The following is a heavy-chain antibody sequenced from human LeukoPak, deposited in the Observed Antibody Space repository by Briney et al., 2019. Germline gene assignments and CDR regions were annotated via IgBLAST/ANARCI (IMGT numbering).Heavy chain of an antibody. Sequence: SVKVSCKASGGTFSSCAISWVRQAPGQGLEWMGGIIPIFGTANYAQKFQGRVTITADESTSTAYMELSSLRAEDTALYICAREYSETYLVESWGQGTLVTVSS. CDR1: GGTFSSCA. CDR3: AREYSETYLVES. V-gene: IGHV1-69*13. CDR2: IIPIFGTA. D-gene: IGHD1-26*01. J-gene: IGHJ4*02.